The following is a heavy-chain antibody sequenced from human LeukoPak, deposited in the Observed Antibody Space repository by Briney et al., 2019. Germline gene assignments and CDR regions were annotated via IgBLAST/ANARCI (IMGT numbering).Heavy chain of an antibody. CDR1: GGSILGGYFY. V-gene: IGHV4-4*07. CDR3: ARDTGYFGSGGFDY. CDR2: IHTSGST. Sequence: SETLSLTCTVSGGSILGGYFYWSWIRQPAGKGLECIGRIHTSGSTKYNPSLKSRISMSVDTSENQISLKLSSITAVDTAVYYCARDTGYFGSGGFDYWGQGTLVTVSS. D-gene: IGHD3-10*01. J-gene: IGHJ4*02.